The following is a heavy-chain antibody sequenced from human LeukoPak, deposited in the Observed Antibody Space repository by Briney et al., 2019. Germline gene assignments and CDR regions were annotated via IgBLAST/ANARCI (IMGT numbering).Heavy chain of an antibody. V-gene: IGHV4-34*01. Sequence: SETLSLTCAVYGGSFSGYYWSWIRQPPGKGLEWIGEINHSGSTNYNPSLKSRVTISVDTSKNQFSLKLSSVTAADTAVYYCARHPAARPYWYFDLWGRGTLVTVSS. CDR3: ARHPAARPYWYFDL. J-gene: IGHJ2*01. D-gene: IGHD6-6*01. CDR2: INHSGST. CDR1: GGSFSGYY.